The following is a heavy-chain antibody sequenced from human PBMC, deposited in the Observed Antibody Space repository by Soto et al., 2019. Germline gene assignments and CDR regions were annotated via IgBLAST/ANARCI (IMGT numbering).Heavy chain of an antibody. CDR3: ARLTAAAGYFDY. V-gene: IGHV3-48*03. Sequence: GGSLRLSCAASGFTFSTFEMNWVRQAPGKGLEWVSYISGTGTNIFYADSVKGRFTISRDNAKNSLYLQMNSLRVEDTAVYYCARLTAAAGYFDYWGQGTLVTVSS. J-gene: IGHJ4*02. D-gene: IGHD6-13*01. CDR2: ISGTGTNI. CDR1: GFTFSTFE.